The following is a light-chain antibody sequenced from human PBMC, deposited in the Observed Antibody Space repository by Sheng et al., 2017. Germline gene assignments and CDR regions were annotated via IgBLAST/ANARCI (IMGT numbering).Light chain of an antibody. CDR2: EDT. CDR3: LVWDSSTALHV. J-gene: IGLJ1*01. CDR1: KLEDQY. Sequence: SYELTQPPSLSVSPGQTASITCSGDKLEDQYVSWYQQRPGQSPMLVIYEDTKRPTGIPERFSGSNSGNTATLTISGTQAMDEADYYCLVWDSSTALHVFGTGTKVTV. V-gene: IGLV3-1*01.